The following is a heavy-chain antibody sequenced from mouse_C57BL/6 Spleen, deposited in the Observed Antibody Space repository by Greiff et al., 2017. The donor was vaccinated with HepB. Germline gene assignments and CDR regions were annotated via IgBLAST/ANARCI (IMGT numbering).Heavy chain of an antibody. Sequence: QVQLQQPGAELVKPGASVKMSCKASGYTFTSYWITWVKQRPGQGLEWIGDIYPGSGSTNYNEKFKSKATLTVDTSSSTAYRQLSSLTSEDSAVYYCARDWAFYAMDYWGQRTSVTVSS. CDR1: GYTFTSYW. J-gene: IGHJ4*01. CDR2: IYPGSGST. V-gene: IGHV1-55*01. D-gene: IGHD4-1*01. CDR3: ARDWAFYAMDY.